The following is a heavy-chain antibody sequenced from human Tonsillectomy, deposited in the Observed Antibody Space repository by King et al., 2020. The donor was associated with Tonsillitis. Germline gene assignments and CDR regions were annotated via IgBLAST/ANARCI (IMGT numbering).Heavy chain of an antibody. CDR1: AASISSASYY. Sequence: QLQESGPRLVKPSETLSLTCTVSAASISSASYYWGWIRQPPGKGLEWIGSVYYSGSTYYNPSLKSRVTISVDTSKNQFSLKLSSVTAADTAVYYCASQLYWYFDLWGRGTQVSVSS. V-gene: IGHV4-39*01. CDR2: VYYSGST. CDR3: ASQLYWYFDL. J-gene: IGHJ2*01.